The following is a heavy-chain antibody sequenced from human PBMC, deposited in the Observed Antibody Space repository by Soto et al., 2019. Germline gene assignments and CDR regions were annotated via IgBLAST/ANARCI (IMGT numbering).Heavy chain of an antibody. CDR2: ISAYNGNT. J-gene: IGHJ6*02. Sequence: ASVKVSCKASGYTFTSYGISWVRQAPGQGLEWMGWISAYNGNTNYAQKLQGRVTMTTDTSTSTAYMELRSLRSDDTGVYYCARFGHRGITSCYILGPHYYGMDVWGQGTTVPVS. V-gene: IGHV1-18*04. D-gene: IGHD2-2*02. CDR3: ARFGHRGITSCYILGPHYYGMDV. CDR1: GYTFTSYG.